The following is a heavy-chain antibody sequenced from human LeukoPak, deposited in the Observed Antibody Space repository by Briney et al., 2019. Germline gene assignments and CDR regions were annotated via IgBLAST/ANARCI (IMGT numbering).Heavy chain of an antibody. J-gene: IGHJ4*02. Sequence: PSETLSLTCTVYGGSISSYYWSWIRQPPGKGLEWIGYIHYSGSTNYNPSLKSRVTISVDTSKNQFSLKLSSVTAADTAVYYCARGADSSGYYSIFYFDYWGQGTLVTVSS. CDR2: IHYSGST. CDR3: ARGADSSGYYSIFYFDY. V-gene: IGHV4-59*01. CDR1: GGSISSYY. D-gene: IGHD3-22*01.